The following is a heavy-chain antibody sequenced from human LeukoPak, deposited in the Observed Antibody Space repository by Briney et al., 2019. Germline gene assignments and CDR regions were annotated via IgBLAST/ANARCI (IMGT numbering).Heavy chain of an antibody. Sequence: ASVNVSCKASGYTFTGYYMHWVRQAPGQGLEWMGWINPNSGGTNYAQKFQGRVTMTRDTSISTAYMELSRLRSDDTAVYYCARELRVIAAARRAFDIWGQGTMVTVSS. J-gene: IGHJ3*02. CDR2: INPNSGGT. CDR1: GYTFTGYY. CDR3: ARELRVIAAARRAFDI. D-gene: IGHD6-13*01. V-gene: IGHV1-2*02.